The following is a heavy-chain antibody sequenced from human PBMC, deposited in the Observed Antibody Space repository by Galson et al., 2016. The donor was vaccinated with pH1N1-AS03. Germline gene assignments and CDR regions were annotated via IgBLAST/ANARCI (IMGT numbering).Heavy chain of an antibody. V-gene: IGHV1-2*04. Sequence: SVKVSCKASGYIFTGFYVHWVRQAPGQGLEWMGWINPNNGATNYAQKFQAWVTMTGDTSISTAYMELYGLKSDDTAVYYCARDPRGPCSSATCATTYYFGMDVWGQGTTVIVSS. CDR1: GYIFTGFY. CDR2: INPNNGAT. CDR3: ARDPRGPCSSATCATTYYFGMDV. J-gene: IGHJ6*02. D-gene: IGHD1-26*01.